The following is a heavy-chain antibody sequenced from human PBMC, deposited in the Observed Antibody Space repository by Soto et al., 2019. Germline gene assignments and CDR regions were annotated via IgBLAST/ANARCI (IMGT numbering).Heavy chain of an antibody. CDR3: AASMVRGPAAGY. Sequence: PGGSLRPSCAASGFTFSDYTLNWVRQAPGKGLQWVASTTSSSIYKYYADSMKGRFTISRDNAENSLYLEMNSLSAEDTAVYYCAASMVRGPAAGYWGQGTLVTVSS. V-gene: IGHV3-21*04. CDR1: GFTFSDYT. D-gene: IGHD3-10*01. J-gene: IGHJ4*02. CDR2: TTSSSIYK.